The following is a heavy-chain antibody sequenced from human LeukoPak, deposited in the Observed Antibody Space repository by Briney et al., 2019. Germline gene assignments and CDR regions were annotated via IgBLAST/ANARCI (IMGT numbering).Heavy chain of an antibody. Sequence: GGSLRLSCAASGFTFDEYVMYWVRQAPGKGLEWVSLISGDGGSTFYADSVKGRFTMSRDNSKNSLYLQMNRLRTEDTALYYCAKDQWQAGGFDYWGQGTLVTVSS. D-gene: IGHD6-19*01. V-gene: IGHV3-43*02. CDR3: AKDQWQAGGFDY. CDR1: GFTFDEYV. CDR2: ISGDGGST. J-gene: IGHJ4*02.